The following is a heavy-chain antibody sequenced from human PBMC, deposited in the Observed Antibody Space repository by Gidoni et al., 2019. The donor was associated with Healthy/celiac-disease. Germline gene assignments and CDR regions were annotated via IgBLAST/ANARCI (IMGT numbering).Heavy chain of an antibody. Sequence: QVQLVQSGAEVQKPGASVKVSCKASGYTLTSYCISWVRQAPGQGLEWMGWISAYNGNTTYAQTLQGRVTMTTDTSTSTAYMELRSLRSDDTAVYYCARDRQNYVDFDYCGQGTLVTVSS. D-gene: IGHD1-7*01. J-gene: IGHJ4*02. CDR1: GYTLTSYC. CDR2: ISAYNGNT. CDR3: ARDRQNYVDFDY. V-gene: IGHV1-18*01.